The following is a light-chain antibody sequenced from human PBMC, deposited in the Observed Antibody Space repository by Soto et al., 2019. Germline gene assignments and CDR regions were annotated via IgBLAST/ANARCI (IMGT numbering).Light chain of an antibody. CDR2: GNT. Sequence: QSVLTQPPSASGTPGQRVTISCSGSSSNIGSYTVNWFQQLPGTAPKLLIYGNTRRPSGVPDRFSGSKSGTSASLAISGLQSEDEADYYCAAWDASLNGYVFGTGTKVTVL. CDR3: AAWDASLNGYV. J-gene: IGLJ1*01. V-gene: IGLV1-44*01. CDR1: SSNIGSYT.